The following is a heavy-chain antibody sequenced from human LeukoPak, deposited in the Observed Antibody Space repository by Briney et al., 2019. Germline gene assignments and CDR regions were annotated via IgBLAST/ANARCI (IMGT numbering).Heavy chain of an antibody. V-gene: IGHV4-39*07. CDR3: ARAAHGYCSGGSCYYFDY. CDR1: GGSISSSYSRY. Sequence: SETLSLTCTVSGGSISSSYSRYWGWIRQTPGKGLEWIGSIYYNGNTNYNPSLKSRVTISVDTSKNQFSLKLSSVTAADTAVYYCARAAHGYCSGGSCYYFDYWGQGTLVTVSS. J-gene: IGHJ4*02. D-gene: IGHD2-15*01. CDR2: IYYNGNT.